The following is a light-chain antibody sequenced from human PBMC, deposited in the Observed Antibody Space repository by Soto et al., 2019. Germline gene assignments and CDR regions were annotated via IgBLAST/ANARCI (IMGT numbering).Light chain of an antibody. CDR3: SSYTSSSTLDV. Sequence: QSALTQPASVSGSPGQSITISCTGTSSDFGNYNLVSWYQQHPGKVPKLILFEVNKRPSGVSNRFSGSKSGNTASLTISGLQTEDEADYYFSSYTSSSTLDVFGTGTKLTVL. J-gene: IGLJ1*01. CDR1: SSDFGNYNL. V-gene: IGLV2-14*02. CDR2: EVN.